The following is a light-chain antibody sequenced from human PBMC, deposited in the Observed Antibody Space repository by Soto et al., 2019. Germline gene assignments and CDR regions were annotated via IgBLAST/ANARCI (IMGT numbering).Light chain of an antibody. Sequence: DFVLTQSPLSLPVTPGEPASISCRSSQSLLHSNGNNYLAWYLQKTGQSPILLFYLGVNRATGVPDRFSGSGSGTDFTLNIDRVEAEDLGVYYCMQALETPTFGQGTRLEI. J-gene: IGKJ5*01. CDR1: QSLLHSNGNNY. V-gene: IGKV2-28*01. CDR2: LGV. CDR3: MQALETPT.